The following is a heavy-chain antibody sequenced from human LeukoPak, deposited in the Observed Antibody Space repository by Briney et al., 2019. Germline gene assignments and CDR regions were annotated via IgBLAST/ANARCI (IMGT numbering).Heavy chain of an antibody. D-gene: IGHD3-22*01. Sequence: ASVKVSCKASGFTFTSSAMQWVRQARGQRLEWIGWIVVGSGNTNYAQKFQERVTITRDMSTSTAYMELSSLRSEDTAVYYCAADRGKYYYDSSGYSPRYFDLWGRGTLVTVSS. CDR3: AADRGKYYYDSSGYSPRYFDL. J-gene: IGHJ2*01. V-gene: IGHV1-58*02. CDR1: GFTFTSSA. CDR2: IVVGSGNT.